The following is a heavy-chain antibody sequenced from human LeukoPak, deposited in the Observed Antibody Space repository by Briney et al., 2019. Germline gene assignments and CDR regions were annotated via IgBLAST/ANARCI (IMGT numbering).Heavy chain of an antibody. CDR1: GGSISSGGYY. Sequence: SETLSLTCTVSGGSISSGGYYWSWIRQPPGKGLEWIGEINHSGSTNYNPSLKSRVTISVDTSKNQFSLKLSSVTAADTAVYYCAREGLGVNPPYYFDYWGQGTLVTVSS. J-gene: IGHJ4*02. CDR3: AREGLGVNPPYYFDY. V-gene: IGHV4-39*07. CDR2: INHSGST. D-gene: IGHD3/OR15-3a*01.